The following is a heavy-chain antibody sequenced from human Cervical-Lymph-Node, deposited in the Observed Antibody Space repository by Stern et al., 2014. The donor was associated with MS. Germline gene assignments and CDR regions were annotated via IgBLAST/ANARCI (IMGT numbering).Heavy chain of an antibody. CDR3: ARHDASGWARAADAFKF. J-gene: IGHJ3*01. V-gene: IGHV5-51*01. D-gene: IGHD6-19*01. Sequence: MQLVQSGAEVKKPGESLKISCKASGYSFSSFWIGWVRQMPGTGLELMGIIYPGDSDIRYSPSFQGQVTISADRAISTAYLQWSSLKASDTATYYCARHDASGWARAADAFKFWGQGTAVTVSS. CDR1: GYSFSSFW. CDR2: IYPGDSDI.